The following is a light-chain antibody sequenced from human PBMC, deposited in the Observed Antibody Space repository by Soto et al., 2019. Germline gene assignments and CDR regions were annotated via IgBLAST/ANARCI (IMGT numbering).Light chain of an antibody. CDR3: QPRSNWPPIP. V-gene: IGKV3-11*01. Sequence: IVLTQSAVTVSLSPGERATLSCRASQSVRTYLAWYQQKPGQAHRLIIYDAYNRATGIPDRFSDSGSGTDFTLTISRLEPEDLAVYYCQPRSNWPPIPFGKRTRPAI. CDR2: DAY. J-gene: IGKJ5*01. CDR1: QSVRTY.